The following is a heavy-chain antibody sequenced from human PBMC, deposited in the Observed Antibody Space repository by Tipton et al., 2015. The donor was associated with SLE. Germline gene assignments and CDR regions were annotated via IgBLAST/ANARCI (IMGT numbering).Heavy chain of an antibody. Sequence: TLSLTCNVSGGSISSSSYSWGWIRQPPGKGLEWIGSIYYTGTTTYYNSFLKSRVTMSVDTSKNQFSLRLTSVIAADTAVYYCARLHGYSYGLNWFDPWGQGTLISVSS. CDR1: GGSISSSSYS. D-gene: IGHD5-18*01. V-gene: IGHV4-39*07. CDR2: IYYTGTTT. J-gene: IGHJ5*02. CDR3: ARLHGYSYGLNWFDP.